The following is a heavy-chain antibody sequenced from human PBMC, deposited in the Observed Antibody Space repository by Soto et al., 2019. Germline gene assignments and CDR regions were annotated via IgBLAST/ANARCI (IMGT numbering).Heavy chain of an antibody. Sequence: SETLSLTCAVSSGSIDNVYWWSWVRQSPGKGLEWIGETSHDGVTNYNPSLEGRVTISIDKSKNQFSLKLSSVTAADTAVYYCARHPGYYDILTGYTTYYFDSWGQGILVTVSS. V-gene: IGHV4-4*02. CDR3: ARHPGYYDILTGYTTYYFDS. J-gene: IGHJ4*02. D-gene: IGHD3-9*01. CDR2: TSHDGVT. CDR1: SGSIDNVYW.